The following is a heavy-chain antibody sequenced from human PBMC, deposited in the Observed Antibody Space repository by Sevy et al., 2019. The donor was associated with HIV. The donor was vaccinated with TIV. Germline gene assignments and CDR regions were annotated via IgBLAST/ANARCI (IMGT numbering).Heavy chain of an antibody. V-gene: IGHV4-34*01. CDR3: ARARLRITMIVVVTDAFDI. CDR2: INHGGST. J-gene: IGHJ3*02. Sequence: SETLSLTCAVYGGSFSGYYWSWIRQPPGKGLEWIGEINHGGSTHYNPSLKSRVTISVDTSTNHFSLKLSSVTAADTAVYYCARARLRITMIVVVTDAFDIWGQGTMVTVSS. D-gene: IGHD3-22*01. CDR1: GGSFSGYY.